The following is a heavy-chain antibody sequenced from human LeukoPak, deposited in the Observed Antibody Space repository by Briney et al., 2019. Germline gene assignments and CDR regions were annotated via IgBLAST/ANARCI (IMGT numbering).Heavy chain of an antibody. J-gene: IGHJ4*02. Sequence: GGSLRLSCAASGFTFSSYWMSWVRQAPGKGLEWVSAISGSGGSTYYADSVKGRFTISRDNSKNTLYLQMNSLRAEDTAVYYCAKDRGPYCSGGSCSARYFDYWGQGTLVTVSS. V-gene: IGHV3-23*01. D-gene: IGHD2-15*01. CDR1: GFTFSSYW. CDR2: ISGSGGST. CDR3: AKDRGPYCSGGSCSARYFDY.